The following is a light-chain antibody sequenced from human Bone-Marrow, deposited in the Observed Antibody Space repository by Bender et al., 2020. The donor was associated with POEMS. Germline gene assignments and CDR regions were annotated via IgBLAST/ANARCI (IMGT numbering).Light chain of an antibody. CDR3: GMWDSSLSAWV. V-gene: IGLV1-51*01. Sequence: QSVLTQPPSVSAAPGQKVTIFCSVSSSDIGNHYVSWYQQLPGTAPKLLIYDNNNRPSGIPDRFSGSKSGTSATLGITGLQTGDEADYYCGMWDSSLSAWVFGGGTKLTVL. J-gene: IGLJ3*02. CDR2: DNN. CDR1: SSDIGNHY.